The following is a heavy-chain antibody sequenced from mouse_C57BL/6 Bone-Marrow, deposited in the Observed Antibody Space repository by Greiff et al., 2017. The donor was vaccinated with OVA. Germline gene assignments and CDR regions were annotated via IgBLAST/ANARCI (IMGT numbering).Heavy chain of an antibody. CDR2: IYPVSGGT. V-gene: IGHV1-11*01. CDR1: GYTFTDHI. D-gene: IGHD1-1*01. CDR3: VYGYYFDY. Sequence: VQLQQSGAELASPGASVTLSCKASGYTFTDHIMNWVKKRPGQGLEWLGRIYPVSGGTNYNQKFLGKATFSVDRSSSTVYMVLNSLTSEHPAVYYCVYGYYFDYWGQGTTLTVSS. J-gene: IGHJ2*01.